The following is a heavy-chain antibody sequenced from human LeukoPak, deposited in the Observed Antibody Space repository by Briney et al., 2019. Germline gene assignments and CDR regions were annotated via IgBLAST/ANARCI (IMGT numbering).Heavy chain of an antibody. CDR1: GGSISSSSHY. CDR3: ARQYYYGSGSHPAYFDL. D-gene: IGHD3-10*01. J-gene: IGHJ2*01. Sequence: SETLSLTCTVSGGSISSSSHYWGWIRQPPGKGLEWIGSIYYSGSTYYNPSLKSRVTITVDTSKNQFSLKLSSVTAADTAVYYCARQYYYGSGSHPAYFDLWGRGTLVTVSS. V-gene: IGHV4-39*01. CDR2: IYYSGST.